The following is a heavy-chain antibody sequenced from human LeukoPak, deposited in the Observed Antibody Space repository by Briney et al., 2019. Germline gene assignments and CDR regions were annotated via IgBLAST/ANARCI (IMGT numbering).Heavy chain of an antibody. CDR3: ARERFDYYDSSGEKYFQH. Sequence: GASVKVSCKAAGYTFTGYYMHWVRQAPAQGLERMGGTDPNSGSTNYAQKFQGRVTMTRDTSISTAYMELSRLRSDDTAVYYCARERFDYYDSSGEKYFQHWGQGTLVTVSS. V-gene: IGHV1-2*02. CDR1: GYTFTGYY. CDR2: TDPNSGST. D-gene: IGHD3-22*01. J-gene: IGHJ1*01.